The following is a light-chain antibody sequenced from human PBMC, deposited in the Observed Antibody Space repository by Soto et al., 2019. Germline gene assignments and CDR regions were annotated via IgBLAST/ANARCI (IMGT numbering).Light chain of an antibody. CDR3: QQSYSTTLIT. CDR1: QSISSY. V-gene: IGKV1-39*01. CDR2: AAS. Sequence: DIQMTQSPSSLSASVGDRVTITCRASQSISSYLNWYQQKPGKAPKLLIYAASSLQSGVPSRFSGSGSGTDFTVTISSLQPEDFATYYCQQSYSTTLITCGQGTRLEIK. J-gene: IGKJ5*01.